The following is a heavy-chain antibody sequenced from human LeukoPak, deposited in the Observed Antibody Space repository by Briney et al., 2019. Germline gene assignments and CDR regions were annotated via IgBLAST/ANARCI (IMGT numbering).Heavy chain of an antibody. D-gene: IGHD3-16*01. Sequence: PGGSLRLSCAASRFTFRRYGMHWLRQAPGKALEWLAFIRYDGSNKYYAHPVKARFTISRENSNNTLYLQMNSLRAEDTAVYYCAKPRLVWAFDIWGKGTMVTVSS. J-gene: IGHJ3*02. CDR3: AKPRLVWAFDI. CDR1: RFTFRRYG. CDR2: IRYDGSNK. V-gene: IGHV3-30*02.